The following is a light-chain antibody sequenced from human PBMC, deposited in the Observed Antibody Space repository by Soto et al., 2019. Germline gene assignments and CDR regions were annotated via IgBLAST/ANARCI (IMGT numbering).Light chain of an antibody. CDR2: GAS. V-gene: IGKV3-20*01. CDR3: QQYGSSPFT. Sequence: EIVLTQSPGTLSLSPGERATLSCRASKSVSSSYLAWYQQKPGQAPRLLIYGASSRATGIPDRFSGSGSGTDFTLTISRLEPEDFAVYYCQQYGSSPFTFGQGTKLEFK. J-gene: IGKJ2*01. CDR1: KSVSSSY.